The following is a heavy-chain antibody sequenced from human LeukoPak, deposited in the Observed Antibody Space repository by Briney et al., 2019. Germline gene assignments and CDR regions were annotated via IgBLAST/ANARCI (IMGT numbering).Heavy chain of an antibody. V-gene: IGHV1-18*01. CDR2: ISAYNGNT. CDR3: ARITKWNCLMDV. CDR1: GYTFTSYG. Sequence: ASVKVSCKXSGYTFTSYGISWVRQAPGQGLEGMGWISAYNGNTNYAQKLQGRVTMTTDTSTSTAYMELRSLRSDDTAVYYCARITKWNCLMDVWGKGTTVTVSS. J-gene: IGHJ6*03. D-gene: IGHD1-7*01.